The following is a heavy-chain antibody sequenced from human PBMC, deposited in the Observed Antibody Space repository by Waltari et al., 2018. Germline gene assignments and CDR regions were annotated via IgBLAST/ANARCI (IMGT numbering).Heavy chain of an antibody. Sequence: QVQLQESGPGLVKPSETLSLTCAVSGYSISSGYYWGWIRPPPGKGLEWIGSIYHSGSTYYNPSLKSRVTISVDTSKNQFSLKLSSVTAADTAVYYCARGYGSGSYYKLNWFDPWGQGTLVTVSS. CDR2: IYHSGST. V-gene: IGHV4-38-2*01. CDR1: GYSISSGYY. CDR3: ARGYGSGSYYKLNWFDP. J-gene: IGHJ5*02. D-gene: IGHD3-10*01.